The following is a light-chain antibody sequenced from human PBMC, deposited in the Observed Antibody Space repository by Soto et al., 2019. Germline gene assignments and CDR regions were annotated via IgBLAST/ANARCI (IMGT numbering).Light chain of an antibody. Sequence: EIVLTQSPGTLSLSPGERATLSCRASQSVSSSYLAWYQQKPGQAPRLLIYGASSRATGIPDRFSGSGCGTDFSLTISRLQPEDVAVYYCQQYGSSPPWTFGHGTKVEIK. V-gene: IGKV3-20*01. CDR3: QQYGSSPPWT. CDR2: GAS. CDR1: QSVSSSY. J-gene: IGKJ1*01.